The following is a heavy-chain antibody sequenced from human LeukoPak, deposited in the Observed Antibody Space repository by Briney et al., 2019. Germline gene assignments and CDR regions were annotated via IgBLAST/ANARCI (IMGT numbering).Heavy chain of an antibody. CDR1: GFTFSTYA. CDR2: IWYDRTNK. D-gene: IGHD3-10*01. V-gene: IGHV3-33*01. J-gene: IGHJ4*02. CDR3: ARMDYYGSGSYYTGDY. Sequence: GGSLRLSCAASGFTFSTYAMHWVRQAPGKGLEWVAVIWYDRTNKYYADSVKGRFTISRDNSKNTLYLQMNSLRAEDTAVYYCARMDYYGSGSYYTGDYWGQGTLVTVSS.